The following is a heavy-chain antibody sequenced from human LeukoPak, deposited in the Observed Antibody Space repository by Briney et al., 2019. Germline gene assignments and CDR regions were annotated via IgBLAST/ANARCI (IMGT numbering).Heavy chain of an antibody. CDR3: ARGGSRVVAAYFDY. V-gene: IGHV1-8*01. CDR1: GYTFTSYD. J-gene: IGHJ4*02. Sequence: ASVKVSCKASGYTFTSYDINWVRQATGQGLEWMGWMNPNSGNIGYAQKFQGRVTMTRNTSISTAYMELSSLRSEDTAVYYCARGGSRVVAAYFDYWGQGTLVTVSS. D-gene: IGHD2-15*01. CDR2: MNPNSGNI.